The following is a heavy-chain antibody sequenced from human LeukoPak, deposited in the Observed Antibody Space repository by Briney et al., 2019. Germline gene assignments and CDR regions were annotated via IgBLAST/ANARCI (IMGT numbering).Heavy chain of an antibody. D-gene: IGHD3-22*01. CDR3: AKQSGYSEYFQH. CDR1: GFTFSRYS. J-gene: IGHJ1*01. V-gene: IGHV3-23*01. CDR2: ISGSGGST. Sequence: GGSLRLSCAASGFTFSRYSMNWVRQAPGKGLEWVSAISGSGGSTYYADSVKGRFTISRDNSKNTLYLQMNSLRAEDTAVYYCAKQSGYSEYFQHWGQGTLVTVSS.